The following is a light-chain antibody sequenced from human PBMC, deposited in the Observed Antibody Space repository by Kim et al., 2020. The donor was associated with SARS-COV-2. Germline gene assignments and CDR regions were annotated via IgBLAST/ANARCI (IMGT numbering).Light chain of an antibody. V-gene: IGKV3-20*01. Sequence: PGKRASLSCRASQSFSSNYLAWYQHKPGQAPRLLIESASNRATGIPDRFNGGESGTGFTLTIDRVEPEDSAVYYCHQYGPSPTWTFGQGTKVDIK. J-gene: IGKJ1*01. CDR1: QSFSSNY. CDR2: SAS. CDR3: HQYGPSPTWT.